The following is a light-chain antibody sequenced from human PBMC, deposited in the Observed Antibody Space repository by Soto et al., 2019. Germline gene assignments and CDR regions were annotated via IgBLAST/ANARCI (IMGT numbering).Light chain of an antibody. CDR2: DAS. V-gene: IGKV1-5*01. J-gene: IGKJ4*01. CDR3: QQYNRYSLT. Sequence: DIQMTQSPSTLSASVGDRVTITCRASQSISSWLAWYQQKPGKAPKLLIYDASSLESGVPSRFSGSGSDTEFTLTINNLQPDDFATYPCQQYNRYSLTFGGGT. CDR1: QSISSW.